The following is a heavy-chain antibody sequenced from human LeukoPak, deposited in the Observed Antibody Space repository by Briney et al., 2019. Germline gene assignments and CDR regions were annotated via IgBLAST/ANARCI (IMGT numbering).Heavy chain of an antibody. CDR1: GFPFSAYA. D-gene: IGHD4/OR15-4a*01. V-gene: IGHV3-48*03. CDR2: ISSSGSTI. Sequence: GGSLRLSCVASGFPFSAYAMSWVRQAPGKGLEWVSYISSSGSTIYYADSVKGRFTISRDNAKNSLYLRMNSLRAEDTAVYYCARAKLGLSIDYWGQGTLVTVSS. J-gene: IGHJ4*02. CDR3: ARAKLGLSIDY.